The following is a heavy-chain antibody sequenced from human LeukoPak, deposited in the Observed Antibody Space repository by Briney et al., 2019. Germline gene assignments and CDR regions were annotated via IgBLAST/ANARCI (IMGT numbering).Heavy chain of an antibody. CDR1: GFTFDDYG. Sequence: GGSLRLSCAASGFTFDDYGMSWVSQAPGKGLEWVSGINWNGGSTGYADSVKGRFTISRDNAKNSLYLQMNSLRAEDTALYYCARDQGEGYYYDSSGYSPAGAFDIWGQGTMVTVSS. CDR2: INWNGGST. CDR3: ARDQGEGYYYDSSGYSPAGAFDI. J-gene: IGHJ3*02. V-gene: IGHV3-20*04. D-gene: IGHD3-22*01.